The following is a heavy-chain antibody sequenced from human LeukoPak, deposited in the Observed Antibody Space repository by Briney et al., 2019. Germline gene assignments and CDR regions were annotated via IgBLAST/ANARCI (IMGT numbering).Heavy chain of an antibody. CDR1: GGSFSGYY. CDR2: INHSGST. Sequence: PSETLSLTCAVYGGSFSGYYWSWIRQPPGKGLEWIGEINHSGSTNYNPSLKSRVTISVDTSKNQFSLKLSSVTAADTAVYYCASGKYYDFWSGYYKTNFDYWGQGTLVTVSS. D-gene: IGHD3-3*01. CDR3: ASGKYYDFWSGYYKTNFDY. J-gene: IGHJ4*02. V-gene: IGHV4-34*01.